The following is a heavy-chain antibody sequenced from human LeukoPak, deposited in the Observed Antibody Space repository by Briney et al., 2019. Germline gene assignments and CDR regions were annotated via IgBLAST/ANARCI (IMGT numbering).Heavy chain of an antibody. V-gene: IGHV3-53*01. CDR2: IYSGGST. Sequence: PGGSLRLSCAASGFTFSSNYMSWVRQAPGKGLEWVSVIYSGGSTYYADSVKGRFTISRDNSKNTLYLQMNSLRAEDTAVYYCAREGRSTYDFWSGYSHYYYYYMDVWGKGTTVTVSS. CDR3: AREGRSTYDFWSGYSHYYYYYMDV. J-gene: IGHJ6*03. D-gene: IGHD3-3*01. CDR1: GFTFSSNY.